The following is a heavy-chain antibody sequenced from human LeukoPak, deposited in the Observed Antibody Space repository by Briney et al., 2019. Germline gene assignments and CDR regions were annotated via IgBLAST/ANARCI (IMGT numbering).Heavy chain of an antibody. D-gene: IGHD3-16*01. V-gene: IGHV1-69*05. J-gene: IGHJ2*01. CDR1: GGTVSSYA. Sequence: ASVKVSCKASGGTVSSYAISWVRQAPGQGLEWMGGIIPIFGTANYAQKFQGRVTITTDESTSTAYMELSSLRSEDTAVYYCARGNPLGVWYFDLWGRGTLVTVSS. CDR2: IIPIFGTA. CDR3: ARGNPLGVWYFDL.